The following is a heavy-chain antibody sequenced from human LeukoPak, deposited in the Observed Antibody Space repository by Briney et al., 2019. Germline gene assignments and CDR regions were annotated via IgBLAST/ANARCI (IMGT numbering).Heavy chain of an antibody. CDR2: IKAGNGDT. CDR3: ARDDCGDTCYPGGY. V-gene: IGHV1-3*01. D-gene: IGHD2-21*01. J-gene: IGHJ4*01. CDR1: GYTFTKYV. Sequence: GAAVRDSSEEAGYTFTKYVIHGGREGPGERGERMGWIKAGNGDTKYSHHFQGRVTITRDTSASTAYMEMSSLTSEDTALYYCARDDCGDTCYPGGYWGQEPWSPSPQ.